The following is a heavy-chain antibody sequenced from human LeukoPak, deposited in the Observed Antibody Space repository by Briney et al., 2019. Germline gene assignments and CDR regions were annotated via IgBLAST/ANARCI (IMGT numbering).Heavy chain of an antibody. CDR1: GGSISSYY. D-gene: IGHD3-16*01. V-gene: IGHV4-59*12. CDR3: AREVWEADAFDI. Sequence: PSETLSLTCTVSGGSISSYYWSWIRQPPGKGLEWIGYIYYSGSTNYNPSLKSRVTMSIDTSKNQFSLKLTFVTAADTAVYYCAREVWEADAFDIWGQGTVVTVSS. J-gene: IGHJ3*02. CDR2: IYYSGST.